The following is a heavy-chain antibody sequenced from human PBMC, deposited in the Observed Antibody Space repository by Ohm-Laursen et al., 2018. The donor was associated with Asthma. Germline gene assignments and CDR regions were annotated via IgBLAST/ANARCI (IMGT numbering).Heavy chain of an antibody. CDR3: VRDVVDRFDF. V-gene: IGHV1-18*04. J-gene: IGHJ4*02. Sequence: EASVKVSCKASGYTFTSYYMHWVRQAPGQRPEWMGWIYIRNTNYAPKFRDRITLSTDTSTNTAYMDLRSLRSDDTAVYYCVRDVVDRFDFWGQGSLVIVSS. CDR1: GYTFTSYY. D-gene: IGHD2-21*01. CDR2: IYIRNT.